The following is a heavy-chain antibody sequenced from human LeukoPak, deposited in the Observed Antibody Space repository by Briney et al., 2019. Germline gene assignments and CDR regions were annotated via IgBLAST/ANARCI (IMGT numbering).Heavy chain of an antibody. CDR2: IFHSGTG. CDR3: ARISNWFDP. Sequence: SGTLSLTCAVSGGSISSINWWSWVRQPPGKGLEWIGEIFHSGTGNYNPSLKSRVTISVDKSNNQFSLRLTSVTAADTAVYYCARISNWFDPWGQGTLVTVSS. CDR1: GGSISSINW. J-gene: IGHJ5*02. V-gene: IGHV4-4*02.